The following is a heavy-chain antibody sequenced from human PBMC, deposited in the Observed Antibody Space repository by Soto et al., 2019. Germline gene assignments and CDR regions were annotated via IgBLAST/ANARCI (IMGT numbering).Heavy chain of an antibody. CDR1: GLTISSASYY. J-gene: IGHJ4*02. Sequence: SETLSLTCSVSGLTISSASYYWSWIRQHPGKGLEWVGNIYYNGSTYYSPSLKSRVTVWFDASKNQFSLRLTSVTAADTAVYYCARYRISGSWSKFDYWGQGTRVTVS. V-gene: IGHV4-31*03. CDR3: ARYRISGSWSKFDY. CDR2: IYYNGST. D-gene: IGHD6-13*01.